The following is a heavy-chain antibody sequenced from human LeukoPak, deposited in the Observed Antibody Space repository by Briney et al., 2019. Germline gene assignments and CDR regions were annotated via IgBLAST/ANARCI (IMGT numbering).Heavy chain of an antibody. J-gene: IGHJ4*02. Sequence: GGSLRLSCAASGFTFSSFAMHWVRQAPGKGLEYLSAIYSDGSRTYYADSVKGRFTISRDNAKNSLYLQMNSLRAEDTAVYYCARVRRGTEIDYWGQGTLVTVSS. CDR3: ARVRRGTEIDY. CDR2: IYSDGSRT. D-gene: IGHD3-16*01. V-gene: IGHV3-64*04. CDR1: GFTFSSFA.